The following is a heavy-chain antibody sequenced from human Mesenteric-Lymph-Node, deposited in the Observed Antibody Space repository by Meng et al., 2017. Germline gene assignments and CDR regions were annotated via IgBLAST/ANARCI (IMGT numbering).Heavy chain of an antibody. D-gene: IGHD3-9*01. J-gene: IGHJ3*02. Sequence: GESLKISCAASGFTFSDYYMSWIRQAPGKGLEWVSYISSSGSTIYYADSVKGRFTLSRDNAKNSLYLKMNSLRAEDTAVYYCARDYDILTGYSYDAFDIWGQGTMVTVSS. CDR3: ARDYDILTGYSYDAFDI. V-gene: IGHV3-11*04. CDR2: ISSSGSTI. CDR1: GFTFSDYY.